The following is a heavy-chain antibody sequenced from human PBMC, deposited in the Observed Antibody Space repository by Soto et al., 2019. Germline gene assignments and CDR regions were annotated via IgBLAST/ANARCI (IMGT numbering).Heavy chain of an antibody. Sequence: QVQLVESGGGVLQPGRSLRLACAASGFIFSSYTMHWVRQAPGKGLEWVGVITYDGSNQYNAAYVKGRFAISRDNSRNMRFPQMNSRRTDDTAVYYCARAPRGSYPEFDYWGQGTLVTVSS. CDR2: ITYDGSNQ. CDR3: ARAPRGSYPEFDY. J-gene: IGHJ4*02. V-gene: IGHV3-30*09. CDR1: GFIFSSYT. D-gene: IGHD1-26*01.